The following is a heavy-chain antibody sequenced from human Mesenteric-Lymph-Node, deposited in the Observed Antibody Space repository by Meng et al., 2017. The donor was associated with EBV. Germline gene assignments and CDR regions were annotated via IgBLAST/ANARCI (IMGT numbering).Heavy chain of an antibody. CDR2: IDPTGNT. D-gene: IGHD5-18*01. V-gene: IGHV4-34*01. CDR3: SIWDTGALQNY. CDR1: GASFSGHY. J-gene: IGHJ4*02. Sequence: QVTLQEWGAGLLKPSGTLSLTCAAYGASFSGHYGGWMRQPPGKGLEWIGEIDPTGNTKYIPSLKSRVTISLDTSRNQLSLKLTSVTAADTAVYYCSIWDTGALQNYWGPGTLVTVSS.